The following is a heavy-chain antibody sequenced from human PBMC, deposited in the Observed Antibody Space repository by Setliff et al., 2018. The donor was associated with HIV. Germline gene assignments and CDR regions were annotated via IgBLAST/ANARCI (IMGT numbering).Heavy chain of an antibody. V-gene: IGHV4-59*08. CDR1: GGSISNYF. Sequence: PSETLSLTCNVSGGSISNYFWSWIRQPPGKGLEWVGYIYSSGRTNYNPSLKSRVTISVDTSKSQFSLKLSSVTAADTAVYYCARLVSWRYYYYYMDVWGKGTTGTSP. CDR3: ARLVSWRYYYYYMDV. CDR2: IYSSGRT. J-gene: IGHJ6*03. D-gene: IGHD1-1*01.